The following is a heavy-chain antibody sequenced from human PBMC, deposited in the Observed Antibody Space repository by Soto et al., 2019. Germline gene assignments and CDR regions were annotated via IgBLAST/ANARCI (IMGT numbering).Heavy chain of an antibody. Sequence: GASVKVSCKAFGYTFTGYFMHWVRQAPGQGLEWLGWINPNSGATKYAQKFQGRVTPTRDTSINTAYMEMSMLRSDDTAVYYCARGGGTILAPLPWGQGTLVTVSS. CDR1: GYTFTGYF. CDR2: INPNSGAT. V-gene: IGHV1-2*02. CDR3: ARGGGTILAPLP. D-gene: IGHD3-3*01. J-gene: IGHJ5*02.